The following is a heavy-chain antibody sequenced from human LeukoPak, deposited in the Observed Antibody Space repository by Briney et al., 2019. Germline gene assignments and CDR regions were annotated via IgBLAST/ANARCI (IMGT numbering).Heavy chain of an antibody. CDR2: ISSSGSTI. J-gene: IGHJ4*02. Sequence: GGSLRHSCAASGFTFSDYYMSWIRQAPGKGLEWVSYISSSGSTIYYADSVKGRFTISRDNAKNSLYLQMNSLRAEDTAVYYCARSEYDYVWGSHRYFDYWGQGTLVTVSS. V-gene: IGHV3-11*01. CDR3: ARSEYDYVWGSHRYFDY. CDR1: GFTFSDYY. D-gene: IGHD3-16*02.